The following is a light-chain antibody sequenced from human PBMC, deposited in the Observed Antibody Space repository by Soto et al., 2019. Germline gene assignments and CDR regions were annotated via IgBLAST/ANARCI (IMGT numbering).Light chain of an antibody. Sequence: DIQMTHSPSSLSSSVVYRVTITCRASQSISSYLNWYQQKPGNAPKVLIYAASNLQTGVPSRFSGSGSGTDFTLTINSLQPEDFATYSCQQSYSTPITFGQGTRLEIK. V-gene: IGKV1-39*01. CDR3: QQSYSTPIT. CDR2: AAS. CDR1: QSISSY. J-gene: IGKJ5*01.